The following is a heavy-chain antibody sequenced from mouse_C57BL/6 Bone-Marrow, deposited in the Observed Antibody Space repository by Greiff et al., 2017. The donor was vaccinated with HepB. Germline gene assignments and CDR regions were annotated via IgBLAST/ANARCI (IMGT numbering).Heavy chain of an antibody. CDR1: GYTFTSYW. CDR2: IDPSDSYT. V-gene: IGHV1-59*01. D-gene: IGHD1-1*01. Sequence: QVQLQQSGAELVRPGTSVKLSCKASGYTFTSYWMHWVKQRPGQGLEWIGVIDPSDSYTNYNQKFKGKATLTVDTSSSTAYMQLSSLTSEDSAVYYCARNYGSSVYAMDYWGQGTSVTVSS. CDR3: ARNYGSSVYAMDY. J-gene: IGHJ4*01.